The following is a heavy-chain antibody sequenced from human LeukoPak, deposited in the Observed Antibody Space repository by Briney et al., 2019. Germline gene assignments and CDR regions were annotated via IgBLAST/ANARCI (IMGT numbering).Heavy chain of an antibody. J-gene: IGHJ6*03. CDR2: IANDGNNK. D-gene: IGHD1-26*01. V-gene: IGHV3-30-3*01. CDR1: GFSFRTHP. CDR3: ARVTVGGPGDYYMDV. Sequence: GGSLRLSCAASGFSFRTHPMHWVRQAPGKGLEWVAVIANDGNNKYYADSVRGRFTISSDNTNNTLYLLMNSLRPDDTSIYYCARVTVGGPGDYYMDVWGKGTTVTVSS.